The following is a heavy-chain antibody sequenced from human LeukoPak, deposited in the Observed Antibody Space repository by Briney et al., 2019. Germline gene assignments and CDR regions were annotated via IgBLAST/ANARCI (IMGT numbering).Heavy chain of an antibody. CDR1: GGSISSSSYY. D-gene: IGHD3-22*01. J-gene: IGHJ4*02. Sequence: PWETLSLTCTVSGGSISSSSYYWGWIRQPPGKGLEWIGSIYYSGSTYYNPSLKSRVTISVDTSKNQFSLKLSSVTAADTAVYYCARHEFGVTYDSSGYYPTGYFDYWGQGTLVTVSS. V-gene: IGHV4-39*01. CDR3: ARHEFGVTYDSSGYYPTGYFDY. CDR2: IYYSGST.